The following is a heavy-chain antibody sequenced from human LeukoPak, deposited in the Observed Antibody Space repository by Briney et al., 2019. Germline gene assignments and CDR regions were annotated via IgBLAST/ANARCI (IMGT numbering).Heavy chain of an antibody. D-gene: IGHD1-26*01. Sequence: ASVKVSCKASGYTFTSYYMHWMRQAPGQGLEWMGWINPNTGGTNYAQMFLGRVTMTRDTSISTTYMELSGLRSDDTAVYYCARGPNSGSFDYWGQGTLVTVSS. V-gene: IGHV1-2*02. CDR2: INPNTGGT. J-gene: IGHJ4*02. CDR3: ARGPNSGSFDY. CDR1: GYTFTSYY.